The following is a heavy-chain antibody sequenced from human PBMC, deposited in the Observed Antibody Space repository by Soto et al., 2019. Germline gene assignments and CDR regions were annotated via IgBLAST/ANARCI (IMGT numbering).Heavy chain of an antibody. Sequence: GGSLRLSCAAPGFTFSSYGMHWVRQAPGKGLEWVAVIWYDGSNKYYADSVKGRFTISRDNSKNTLYLQMNSLRAEDTAVYYCARGFTAFYGGIDYWGQGTLVTVSS. D-gene: IGHD4-17*01. CDR3: ARGFTAFYGGIDY. CDR2: IWYDGSNK. J-gene: IGHJ4*02. CDR1: GFTFSSYG. V-gene: IGHV3-33*01.